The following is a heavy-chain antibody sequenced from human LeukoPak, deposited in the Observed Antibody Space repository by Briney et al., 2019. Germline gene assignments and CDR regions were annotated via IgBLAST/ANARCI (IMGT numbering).Heavy chain of an antibody. CDR1: RFTFSSYA. CDR2: ISSNGGST. Sequence: PEGSLRLSCSPSRFTFSSYAMHWVRQAPRKGLEYVSAISSNGGSTYYADSVKGRFTISRDNSKNTLYLQMSSLRAEDTAAYYCVKAEAYYYCSSGSIYFDYWGQGTLVTVSS. J-gene: IGHJ4*02. V-gene: IGHV3-64D*06. CDR3: VKAEAYYYCSSGSIYFDY. D-gene: IGHD3-22*01.